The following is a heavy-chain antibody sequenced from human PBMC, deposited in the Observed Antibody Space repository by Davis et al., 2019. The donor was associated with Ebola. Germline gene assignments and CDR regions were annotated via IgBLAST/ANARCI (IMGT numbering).Heavy chain of an antibody. CDR1: GGSISSYY. CDR3: ARAGGSYYGAFDY. Sequence: MPSETLSLTCTVSGGSISSYYWSWIRQPPGKGLEWIGYIYYSGSTNYTPSLKSRVTISVDTSKNQFSLKLSSVTAADTAVYYCARAGGSYYGAFDYWGQGTLVTVSS. V-gene: IGHV4-59*08. J-gene: IGHJ4*02. CDR2: IYYSGST. D-gene: IGHD1-26*01.